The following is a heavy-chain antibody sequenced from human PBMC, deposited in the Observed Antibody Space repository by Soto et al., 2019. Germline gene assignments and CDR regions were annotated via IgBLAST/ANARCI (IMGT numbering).Heavy chain of an antibody. Sequence: SVKVSCKASGGTFSSYAISWVRQAPGQGLEWMGGIIPIFGTANYAQKFQGRVTITAGESTSTAYMELSSLRSEDTAVYYCARGSLGIAVAGTNWFDPWGQGTLVTVSS. J-gene: IGHJ5*02. D-gene: IGHD6-19*01. CDR1: GGTFSSYA. CDR2: IIPIFGTA. V-gene: IGHV1-69*13. CDR3: ARGSLGIAVAGTNWFDP.